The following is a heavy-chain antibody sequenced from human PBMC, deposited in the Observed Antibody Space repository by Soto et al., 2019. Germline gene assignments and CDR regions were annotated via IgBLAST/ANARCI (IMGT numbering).Heavy chain of an antibody. CDR2: IYHSGST. V-gene: IGHV4-30-2*01. CDR1: GGSISSGGYS. D-gene: IGHD2-15*01. Sequence: SSETLSLTCAVSGGSISSGGYSWSWIRQPPGKGLEWIGYIYHSGSTYYNPSLKSRVTISVDRSMNQFSLKLSSVTAADTAVYYCARVVVVAATQFYWFDPWGQGTLV. J-gene: IGHJ5*02. CDR3: ARVVVVAATQFYWFDP.